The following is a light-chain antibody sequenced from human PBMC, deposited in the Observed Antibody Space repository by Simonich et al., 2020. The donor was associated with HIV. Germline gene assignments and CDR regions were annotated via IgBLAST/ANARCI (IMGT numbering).Light chain of an antibody. Sequence: DIVMTQSPDSLAVSLGERATINCKSSQSVLHSSHNKNSLAWYQQKPGQPPKLLIYWASTRESGVPDRFSGSGSGTDFTLTISSLQAEDVAVYYCQQYYSSPHTFGQGTRLEIK. V-gene: IGKV4-1*01. CDR3: QQYYSSPHT. CDR2: WAS. CDR1: QSVLHSSHNKNS. J-gene: IGKJ2*01.